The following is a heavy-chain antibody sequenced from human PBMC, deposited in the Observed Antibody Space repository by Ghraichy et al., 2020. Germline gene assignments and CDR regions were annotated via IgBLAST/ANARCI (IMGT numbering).Heavy chain of an antibody. CDR2: ISSSSSYI. D-gene: IGHD4-11*01. Sequence: GGSLRLSCAASGFTFSSYAINWVRQAPGKGLEWVSSISSSSSYIYYADSVKGRFTISRDNAKNSLYLQMNSLRAEDTAVYYCARIDDYSNYAYPTPPGYYYGMDVWGQGTTVTVSS. J-gene: IGHJ6*02. V-gene: IGHV3-21*01. CDR1: GFTFSSYA. CDR3: ARIDDYSNYAYPTPPGYYYGMDV.